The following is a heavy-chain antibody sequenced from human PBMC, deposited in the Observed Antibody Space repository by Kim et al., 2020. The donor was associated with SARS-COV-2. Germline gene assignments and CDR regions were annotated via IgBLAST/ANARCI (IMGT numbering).Heavy chain of an antibody. Sequence: SETLSLTCSVSGGSISYYYWSWIRQSPGKGLEWIGYIFSGGHRVYNPSLESRVSMSVDKSKNQFSLRLTSVTAADAAVYYCARDRGNYDSSGSYTQSYYGLDVWGQGTTVTVS. V-gene: IGHV4-59*13. CDR2: IFSGGHR. D-gene: IGHD3-22*01. CDR3: ARDRGNYDSSGSYTQSYYGLDV. CDR1: GGSISYYY. J-gene: IGHJ6*02.